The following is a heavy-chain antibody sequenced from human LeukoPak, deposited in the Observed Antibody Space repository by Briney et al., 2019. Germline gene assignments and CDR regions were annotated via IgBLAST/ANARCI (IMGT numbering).Heavy chain of an antibody. V-gene: IGHV3-23*01. D-gene: IGHD2-21*01. CDR3: ANGDPFDY. CDR2: IIGSGGST. CDR1: GFAFGTYP. J-gene: IGHJ4*02. Sequence: GGSLRLSCAASGFAFGTYPMAWVRQAPGKGLEWISSIIGSGGSTFHADSVKGRFTISRDNSKDTLFLQMDSLRAEDTAVYYCANGDPFDYWGQGTLVTVSS.